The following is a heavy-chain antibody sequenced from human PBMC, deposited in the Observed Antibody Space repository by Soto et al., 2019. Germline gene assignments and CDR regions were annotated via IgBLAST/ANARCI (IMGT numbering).Heavy chain of an antibody. CDR2: ISWNSGSI. CDR3: AKGRSSRSFLHFGY. J-gene: IGHJ4*02. D-gene: IGHD6-13*01. V-gene: IGHV3-9*01. Sequence: RRLSCAASGFTFDDYAMHWVRQAPGKGLECVSGISWNSGSIGSADSVKGRFTISRDNARNSPYLQMNNLRAEDTALYYCAKGRSSRSFLHFGYWERRNRGTVSP. CDR1: GFTFDDYA.